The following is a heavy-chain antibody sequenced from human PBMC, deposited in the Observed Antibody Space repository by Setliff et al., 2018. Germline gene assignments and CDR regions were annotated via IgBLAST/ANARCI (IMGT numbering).Heavy chain of an antibody. D-gene: IGHD3-10*01. CDR2: IYISGSA. V-gene: IGHV4-4*07. Sequence: PSETLSLTCTVSNVSISDYYWTWIRQPAGKGLEWIGRIYISGSANYNPSLKSRVTMSVDTSQNQFSLKLSSVTAAATAVYYCARWGPYGSGSYPPFDYWGQGALVTVSS. CDR1: NVSISDYY. J-gene: IGHJ4*02. CDR3: ARWGPYGSGSYPPFDY.